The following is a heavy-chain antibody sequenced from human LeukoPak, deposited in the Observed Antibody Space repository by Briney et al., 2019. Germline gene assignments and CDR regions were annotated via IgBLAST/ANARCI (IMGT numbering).Heavy chain of an antibody. V-gene: IGHV3-74*01. CDR3: ARDRGYSPDV. Sequence: GGSLRPSCAASGFTFRNYWMHWVRQVPGKGLVWVSHLNGDGSSITYADSVKGRFTISRDNAKSTLYLQMNSLRAEDTAVYYCARDRGYSPDVWGQGTTVTVSS. J-gene: IGHJ6*02. CDR2: LNGDGSSI. D-gene: IGHD5-18*01. CDR1: GFTFRNYW.